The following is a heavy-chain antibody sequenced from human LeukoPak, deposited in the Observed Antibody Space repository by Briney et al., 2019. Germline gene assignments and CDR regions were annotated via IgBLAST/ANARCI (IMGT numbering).Heavy chain of an antibody. Sequence: ASVKVSCKASGYTFTSYGISWVRQAPGQGLEGMGWISAYNGNTNYAQKLQGRVTMTTDTSTSTAYMELRSLRSDATAVYYCARDRGRFLEWSPMTYYYYYGMDVWGQGTTVTVSS. CDR2: ISAYNGNT. D-gene: IGHD3-3*01. CDR1: GYTFTSYG. J-gene: IGHJ6*02. V-gene: IGHV1-18*01. CDR3: ARDRGRFLEWSPMTYYYYYGMDV.